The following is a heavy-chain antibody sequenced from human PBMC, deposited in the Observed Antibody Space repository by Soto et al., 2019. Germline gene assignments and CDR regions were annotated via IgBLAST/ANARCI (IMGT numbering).Heavy chain of an antibody. CDR2: IYHTGSR. CDR3: ARDRTDYGAIDY. CDR1: GGSISSNYW. J-gene: IGHJ4*02. V-gene: IGHV4-4*02. D-gene: IGHD4-17*01. Sequence: QVQLQESGPGLVKPSGTLSLTCTVSGGSISSNYWWNWVRQSPGKGLEWIGEIYHTGSRNFNPSLKGRVTISLDISKNQFSLRLSSVTAADTSIYYCARDRTDYGAIDYWGQGTLVPVSS.